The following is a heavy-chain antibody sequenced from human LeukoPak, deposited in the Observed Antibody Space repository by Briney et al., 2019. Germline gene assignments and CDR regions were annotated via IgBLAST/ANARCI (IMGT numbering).Heavy chain of an antibody. CDR1: GYTFTSYG. Sequence: ASVKVSCKASGYTFTSYGISWVRQAPGQGLEWMGWISAYNGNTNYAQKLQGRVTMTTDTSTSTAYMELRSLRSDDTAVYYCARTTVRSTYYYYYMDVWGKGTTVTVSS. V-gene: IGHV1-18*01. CDR2: ISAYNGNT. J-gene: IGHJ6*03. CDR3: ARTTVRSTYYYYYMDV. D-gene: IGHD4-17*01.